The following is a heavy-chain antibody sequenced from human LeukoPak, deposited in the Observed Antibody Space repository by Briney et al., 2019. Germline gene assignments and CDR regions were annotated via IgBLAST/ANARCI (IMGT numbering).Heavy chain of an antibody. J-gene: IGHJ3*02. D-gene: IGHD4-17*01. Sequence: GGSLRLSCAASGFTFSSYWMSWVRQAPGKGLDWVANLKQEGSEKYYVDSVKGRFTISRDNAKNSLYLQMNSLRAEDTAVYYCARDGGYGDYPSPHPTKLFIWGQGTMVTVSS. CDR2: LKQEGSEK. CDR3: ARDGGYGDYPSPHPTKLFI. CDR1: GFTFSSYW. V-gene: IGHV3-7*01.